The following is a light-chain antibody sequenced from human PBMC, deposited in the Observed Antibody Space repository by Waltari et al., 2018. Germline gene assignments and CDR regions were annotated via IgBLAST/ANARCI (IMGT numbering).Light chain of an antibody. CDR3: FSTDSNNRRF. CDR1: AFPKNY. V-gene: IGLV3-10*01. J-gene: IGLJ2*01. CDR2: EDT. Sequence: SFELTQPPSVSVSPGQTAMIPCSGDAFPKNYAYWYQQKTGQAPVVVIYEDTKRPAGVPGRFSGSSSGTMATLIISGAQVEDEGDYFCFSTDSNNRRFFGGGTKLTVL.